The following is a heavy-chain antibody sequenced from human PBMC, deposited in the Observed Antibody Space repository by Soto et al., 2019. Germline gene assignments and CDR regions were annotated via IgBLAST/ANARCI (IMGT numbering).Heavy chain of an antibody. CDR3: AREPSP. CDR1: GASISRGGYY. CDR2: IYYSGST. Sequence: TLSLPFTVSGASISRGGYYWGWIRQHPGKGLEWIGYIYYSGSTYYNPSLKIRVAISVDTSKTQLSLKLSSVTAADTAVYYCAREPSPWGQGTLVTVSS. V-gene: IGHV4-31*03. J-gene: IGHJ5*02.